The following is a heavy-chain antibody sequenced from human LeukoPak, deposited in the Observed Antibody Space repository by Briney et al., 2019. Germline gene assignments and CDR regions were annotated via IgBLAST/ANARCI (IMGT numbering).Heavy chain of an antibody. Sequence: PSETLSLTCTVSGGSISSSTYYWGWIRQPPGKGLEWIGSINYRGSTYYNPSLKSRVTISVDTSKNQFSLKLSSVTAADTAVYYCARMPVYYYDSSGYYLPYWGQGTLVTVSS. CDR3: ARMPVYYYDSSGYYLPY. J-gene: IGHJ4*02. CDR1: GGSISSSTYY. V-gene: IGHV4-39*07. D-gene: IGHD3-22*01. CDR2: INYRGST.